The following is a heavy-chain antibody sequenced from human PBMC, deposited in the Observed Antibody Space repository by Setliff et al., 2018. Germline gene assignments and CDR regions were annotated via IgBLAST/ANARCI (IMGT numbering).Heavy chain of an antibody. CDR1: GYSITNGYY. D-gene: IGHD6-25*01. CDR3: ARDSHRLTTDPLFDH. V-gene: IGHV4-61*02. CDR2: VYKSGTT. J-gene: IGHJ4*02. Sequence: SCVVSGYSITNGYYWTWIRQPAGKGLEWIGRVYKSGTTNYSPALKSRVTLSIDTSSNEFSLNLRSVTAADTAIYYCARDSHRLTTDPLFDHWGQGALVTVSS.